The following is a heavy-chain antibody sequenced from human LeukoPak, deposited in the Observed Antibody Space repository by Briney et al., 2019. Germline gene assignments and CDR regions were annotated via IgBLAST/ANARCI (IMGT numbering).Heavy chain of an antibody. CDR1: GLTFSSYN. V-gene: IGHV3-30-3*01. J-gene: IGHJ3*02. D-gene: IGHD5-18*01. CDR2: ISYDGSNK. CDR3: GRDTVGYGGAFDI. Sequence: GGSLRLSCVASGLTFSSYNMHWVRQAPGKGLEWVAVISYDGSNKYYADSVKGRSTISRDNSKNTLYLQLNSLRPEDTAVYYCGRDTVGYGGAFDIWGQGTMVTVSS.